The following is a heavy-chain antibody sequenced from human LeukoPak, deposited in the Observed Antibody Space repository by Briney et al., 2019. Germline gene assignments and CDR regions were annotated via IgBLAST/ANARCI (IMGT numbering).Heavy chain of an antibody. V-gene: IGHV1-8*01. CDR3: ARVVSGWYVSDYYYYMDV. CDR2: MSPNSGNT. J-gene: IGHJ6*03. Sequence: ASVKVSCKASGYTFTSYDINWVRQATGQGLEWLGWMSPNSGNTGCAQKFQGRVTMTRNTSISTAYMELSSLRSEDTAVYYCARVVSGWYVSDYYYYMDVWGKGTTVTVSS. CDR1: GYTFTSYD. D-gene: IGHD6-19*01.